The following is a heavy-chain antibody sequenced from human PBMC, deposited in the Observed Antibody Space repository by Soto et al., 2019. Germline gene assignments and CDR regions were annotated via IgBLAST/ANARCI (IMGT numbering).Heavy chain of an antibody. V-gene: IGHV3-21*01. CDR2: ISSNSAYI. CDR1: GSTFLSFT. CDR3: TRDASRGSSARGWFDP. D-gene: IGHD6-13*01. J-gene: IGHJ5*02. Sequence: GGSLRLSCGASGSTFLSFTMNWVRQAPGKGLEWVSTISSNSAYIYYTDALRGRFTISRDNAKNSLHLQMNSLRAEDTAVYYCTRDASRGSSARGWFDPWGPGTLVTVSS.